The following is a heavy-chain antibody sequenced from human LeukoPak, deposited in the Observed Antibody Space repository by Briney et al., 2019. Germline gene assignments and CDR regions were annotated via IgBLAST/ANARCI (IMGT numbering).Heavy chain of an antibody. V-gene: IGHV1-46*01. CDR1: GYTFTSYY. CDR3: AREGYDSSGDVHFDY. J-gene: IGHJ4*02. Sequence: ASVKVSCKASGYTFTSYYMHWVRQAPGQGLEWMGIINPSGGSTSYAQRFQGRVTMTRDTSTSTVYMELSSLRSEDTAVYYCAREGYDSSGDVHFDYWGQGALVTVSS. D-gene: IGHD3-22*01. CDR2: INPSGGST.